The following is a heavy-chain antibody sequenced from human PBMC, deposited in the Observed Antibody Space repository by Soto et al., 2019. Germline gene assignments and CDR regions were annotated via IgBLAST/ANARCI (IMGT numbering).Heavy chain of an antibody. J-gene: IGHJ5*02. CDR2: ISYDGSNK. CDR3: AKDEVVAATRFTFDP. V-gene: IGHV3-30*18. D-gene: IGHD2-15*01. CDR1: GFTFSSYG. Sequence: GGSLRLSCAASGFTFSSYGMHWVRQAPGKGLEWVAVISYDGSNKYYADSVKGRFTISRDNSKNTLYLQMNSLRAEDTAVHYCAKDEVVAATRFTFDPWGQGTLVTVSS.